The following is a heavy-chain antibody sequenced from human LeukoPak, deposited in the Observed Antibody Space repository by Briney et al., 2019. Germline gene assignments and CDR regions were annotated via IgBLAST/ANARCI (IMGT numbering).Heavy chain of an antibody. J-gene: IGHJ4*02. V-gene: IGHV4-31*03. CDR2: IYYSGTT. D-gene: IGHD5-12*01. CDR1: CGYHSCGGYF. Sequence: SETLSHPCSLCCGYHSCGGYFWSWTRQPPEEGLEWMGYIYYSGTTSYNHSLKRRTIISIDTSNNQFFLKLSSVTAADTAVYYCARGLKSGYGRYFDYWGQGTLVTVSS. CDR3: ARGLKSGYGRYFDY.